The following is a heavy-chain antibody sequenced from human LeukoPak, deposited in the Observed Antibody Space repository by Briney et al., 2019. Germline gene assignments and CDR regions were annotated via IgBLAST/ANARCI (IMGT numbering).Heavy chain of an antibody. CDR1: GGPISGHY. CDR3: ARMSSSGYYGLRFDS. CDR2: MYSFGST. Sequence: SETLSLTCAVSGGPISGHYWSWIRQPPGKGLQFIGYMYSFGSTDYNPSLESRVTLSVDTSKNQFSLKLSSVTAADTATYYCARMSSSGYYGLRFDSWGQGTLVTVSS. V-gene: IGHV4-59*08. J-gene: IGHJ5*01. D-gene: IGHD3-22*01.